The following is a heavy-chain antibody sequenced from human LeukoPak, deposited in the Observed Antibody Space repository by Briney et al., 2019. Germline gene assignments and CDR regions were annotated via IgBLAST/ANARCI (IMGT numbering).Heavy chain of an antibody. D-gene: IGHD6-13*01. J-gene: IGHJ4*02. V-gene: IGHV3-23*01. CDR1: GFTFNNYA. CDR3: AREDSSSSYFDY. CDR2: IGAGGTYT. Sequence: GGSLRLSCAASGFTFNNYAMNWVRQAPGEGLQWVSGIGAGGTYTYYADSVKGRFTISRDNSKNTLYLQMNSLRAEDTAVYYCAREDSSSSYFDYWGQGTLVTVSS.